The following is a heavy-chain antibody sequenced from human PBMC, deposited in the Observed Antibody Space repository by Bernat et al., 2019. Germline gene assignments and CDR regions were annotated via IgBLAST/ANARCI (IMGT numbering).Heavy chain of an antibody. J-gene: IGHJ4*02. CDR3: ARLPGLSTYYDY. CDR1: GFTFRNHW. Sequence: EVQLVESGGGLVQPGWSLRLSCAATGFTFRNHWMSWVRQAPGKGLQWVASIRPDGSDTRCVDSVKGRFTISRDNAQNSLFLDMNSLRVEDTAVYYCARLPGLSTYYDYWGQGALVTVSS. CDR2: IRPDGSDT. V-gene: IGHV3-7*01. D-gene: IGHD2-21*01.